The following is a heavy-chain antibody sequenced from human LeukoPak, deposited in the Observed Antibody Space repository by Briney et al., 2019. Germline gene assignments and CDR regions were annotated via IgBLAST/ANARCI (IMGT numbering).Heavy chain of an antibody. Sequence: GGSLRLSRTVSGFTFDDYTMHWVRQAPGKGPEWVSLISWDGDTTYYADSVKGRFTISRDNSKNSLYLQINSLRIEDTALYSCAKDRGSGGPYYMDVWGKGTTVTVSS. CDR3: AKDRGSGGPYYMDV. CDR2: ISWDGDTT. V-gene: IGHV3-43*01. CDR1: GFTFDDYT. D-gene: IGHD2-15*01. J-gene: IGHJ6*03.